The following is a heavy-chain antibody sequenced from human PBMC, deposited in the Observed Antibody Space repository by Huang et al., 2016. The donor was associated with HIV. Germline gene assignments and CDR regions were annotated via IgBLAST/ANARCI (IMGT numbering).Heavy chain of an antibody. Sequence: QVQLQLWGAGLLKPSETLSLTCAVYGGSFSGFYWGWIRQPPGKGLEWIGEINDTGNPNSDPSFRVRVTMSVNTSKKQFSLQVKSVTVADTATYYCARRGYYYDGSGFPGFDPWGRGALVTVSS. V-gene: IGHV4-34*02. CDR2: INDTGNP. CDR1: GGSFSGFY. J-gene: IGHJ5*02. D-gene: IGHD3-22*01. CDR3: ARRGYYYDGSGFPGFDP.